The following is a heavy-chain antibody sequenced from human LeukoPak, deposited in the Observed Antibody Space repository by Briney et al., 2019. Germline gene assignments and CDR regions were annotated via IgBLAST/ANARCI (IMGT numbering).Heavy chain of an antibody. V-gene: IGHV3-11*03. CDR2: ISSSSSYT. CDR3: ARSKGSGWYYFDY. J-gene: IGHJ4*02. CDR1: GFTFSDYY. Sequence: GGSLRLSCAASGFTFSDYYMSWIRQAPGKGLEWASYISSSSSYTNYADSVKGRFTISRDNAKNSLYLQMNSLRAEDTAVYYCARSKGSGWYYFDYWGQGTLVTVSS. D-gene: IGHD6-19*01.